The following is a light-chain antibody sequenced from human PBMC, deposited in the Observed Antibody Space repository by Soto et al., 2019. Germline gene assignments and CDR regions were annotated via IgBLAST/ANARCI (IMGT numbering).Light chain of an antibody. CDR2: NDT. CDR3: QVWDSSSDHVV. CDR1: NIGSKS. V-gene: IGLV3-21*04. Sequence: SYELTQPPSVSVAAGKTARSTCGGNNIGSKSVHWYQQKPGQAPVLVIYNDTDRHSGIPERFSGSNSGNTATLTISRVEAGDEADYYCQVWDSSSDHVVFGGGTKLTVL. J-gene: IGLJ2*01.